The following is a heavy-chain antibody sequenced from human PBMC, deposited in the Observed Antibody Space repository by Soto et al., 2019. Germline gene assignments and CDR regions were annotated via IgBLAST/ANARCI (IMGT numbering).Heavy chain of an antibody. D-gene: IGHD2-2*01. CDR2: INWNGGST. V-gene: IGHV3-20*04. CDR1: GFTFDDYG. J-gene: IGHJ4*02. Sequence: EVQLVESGGGVVRPGGSLRLSCAASGFTFDDYGMSWVSQAPGKGLECVSGINWNGGSTGYADSVKGRFTISRDNAKNSLYLQMNSLRAEDTALYYCARELVVVPAATYYFDYWGQGNLVTVSS. CDR3: ARELVVVPAATYYFDY.